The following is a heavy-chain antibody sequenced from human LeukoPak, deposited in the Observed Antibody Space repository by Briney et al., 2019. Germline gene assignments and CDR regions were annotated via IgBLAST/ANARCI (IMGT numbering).Heavy chain of an antibody. V-gene: IGHV1-69*06. CDR2: IIPIFGTA. J-gene: IGHJ6*03. CDR1: GGTFSSYA. CDR3: ARAPPEGSDYGDYYYYYYMDV. D-gene: IGHD4-17*01. Sequence: GASVKVSCKASGGTFSSYAISWVRQAPGQGLEWMGGIIPIFGTANYAQKFQGRVTITADKSTSTAYMELSSLRSEDTAVYYCARAPPEGSDYGDYYYYYYMDVWGKGTTVTVSS.